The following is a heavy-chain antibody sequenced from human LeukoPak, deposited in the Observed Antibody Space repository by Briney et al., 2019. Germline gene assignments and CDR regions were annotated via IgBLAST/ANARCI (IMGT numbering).Heavy chain of an antibody. CDR3: ARARRYLGYCSGGSCYGYFDY. CDR1: GFIFSSYW. J-gene: IGHJ4*02. CDR2: IKQDGSEK. D-gene: IGHD2-15*01. Sequence: GGSLRLSCAACGFIFSSYWMSWVRQAPGKGLEWVANIKQDGSEKYYVDSVKGRFTISRDNAKNSLYLQMNRLRAEDTAVYYCARARRYLGYCSGGSCYGYFDYWGQGTLVTVSS. V-gene: IGHV3-7*01.